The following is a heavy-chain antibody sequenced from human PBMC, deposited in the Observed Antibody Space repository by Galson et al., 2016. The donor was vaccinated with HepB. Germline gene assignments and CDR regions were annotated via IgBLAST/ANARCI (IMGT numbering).Heavy chain of an antibody. CDR1: GGSISTSY. Sequence: SETLSLTCTVSGGSISTSYWNWIRQPPGKGLEWIGNIDYSGSTNYNPSLKSRVTISVDTSKNQFSLRLRSVTAADTAVYYCARGISGGYLIKWGQGTLVTVSS. D-gene: IGHD6-19*01. CDR3: ARGISGGYLIK. V-gene: IGHV4-59*01. CDR2: IDYSGST. J-gene: IGHJ4*02.